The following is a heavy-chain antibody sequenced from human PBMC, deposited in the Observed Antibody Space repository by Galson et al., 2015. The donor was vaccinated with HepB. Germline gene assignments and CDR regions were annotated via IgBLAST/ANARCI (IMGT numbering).Heavy chain of an antibody. CDR3: AKPEAGYYGGPHDAFDI. CDR1: GFTFSSYG. CDR2: IRYDGSNK. Sequence: SLRLSCAASGFTFSSYGMHWVSQAPAKGLEWVAFIRYDGSNKYYADSVKGRFTISRDNSKNTLYLQMNSLRAEDTAVYYCAKPEAGYYGGPHDAFDIWGQGTMVTVSS. J-gene: IGHJ3*02. D-gene: IGHD4-23*01. V-gene: IGHV3-30*02.